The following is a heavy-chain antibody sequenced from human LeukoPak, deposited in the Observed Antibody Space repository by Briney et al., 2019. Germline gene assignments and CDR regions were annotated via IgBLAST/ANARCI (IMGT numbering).Heavy chain of an antibody. D-gene: IGHD5-24*01. V-gene: IGHV1-69*05. CDR2: IIPIFGTA. Sequence: ASVKVSCKASGGTFSSYAISWVRQAPGQGLEWMGGIIPIFGTANYAQKFQGRVTITTDESTSTAYMELSSLRSEDTAVYYCARGVIVRGGYNKIDYYYYYYMDVWGKGTTVTVSS. CDR3: ARGVIVRGGYNKIDYYYYYYMDV. J-gene: IGHJ6*03. CDR1: GGTFSSYA.